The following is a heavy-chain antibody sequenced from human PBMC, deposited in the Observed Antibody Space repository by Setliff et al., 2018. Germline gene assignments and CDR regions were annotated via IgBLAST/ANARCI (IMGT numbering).Heavy chain of an antibody. J-gene: IGHJ4*02. CDR1: GVTVSDAW. CDR2: SRDKASSYTT. V-gene: IGHV3-72*01. Sequence: PGGSLRLSCAASGVTVSDAWMDWVRQAPGRGLEWVARSRDKASSYTTEYAASVKGRFIIGRDNSKNSVYLQMNSLKTEDAAVYFCVRTVVPGYYFDSWGQGTLVTVSS. D-gene: IGHD3-10*01. CDR3: VRTVVPGYYFDS.